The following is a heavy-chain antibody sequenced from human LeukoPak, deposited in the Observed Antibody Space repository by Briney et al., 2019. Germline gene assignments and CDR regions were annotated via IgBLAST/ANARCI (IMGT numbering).Heavy chain of an antibody. CDR3: ARDGYCTGGSCYSVYYYYYYMDV. J-gene: IGHJ6*03. CDR2: IYTSGST. Sequence: PSETLSLTCTVSGGSISSYYWSWIRQPAGKRLEWIGRIYTSGSTNYNPSLKSRVTMSVDTSKNQFSLKLSSVTAADTAVYYCARDGYCTGGSCYSVYYYYYYMDVWGKGTTVTVSS. CDR1: GGSISSYY. D-gene: IGHD2-15*01. V-gene: IGHV4-4*07.